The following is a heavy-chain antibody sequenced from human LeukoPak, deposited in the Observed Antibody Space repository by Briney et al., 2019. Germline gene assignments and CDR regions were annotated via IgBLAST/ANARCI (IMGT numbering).Heavy chain of an antibody. CDR2: IYHSGST. Sequence: SSETLSLTCTVSGYSISSGYYWGWIRQPPGKGLEWIGSIYHSGSTYYNPSLKSRVTISVDTSKNQFSLKLSSVTAADTAVYYCARAHMSGSGSYYQWGQGTLVTVSS. CDR1: GYSISSGYY. D-gene: IGHD3-10*01. J-gene: IGHJ4*02. CDR3: ARAHMSGSGSYYQ. V-gene: IGHV4-38-2*02.